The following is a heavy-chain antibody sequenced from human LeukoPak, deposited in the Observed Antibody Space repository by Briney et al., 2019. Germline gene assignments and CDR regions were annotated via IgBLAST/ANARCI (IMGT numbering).Heavy chain of an antibody. J-gene: IGHJ5*02. V-gene: IGHV4-39*01. Sequence: SETLSLTCTVSGGSISSSSYYWGWIRQPPGKGLEWRGSIYYSGSTYYNPSLKSRVTISVDTSKNQFSLKLSSVTAADTAVYYCARRFASPRGNWFDPWGQGTLVTVSS. CDR1: GGSISSSSYY. CDR3: ARRFASPRGNWFDP. CDR2: IYYSGST.